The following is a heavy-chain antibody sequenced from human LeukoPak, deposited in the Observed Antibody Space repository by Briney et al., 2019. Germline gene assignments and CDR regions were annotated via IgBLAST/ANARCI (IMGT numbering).Heavy chain of an antibody. Sequence: ASVKVSCKASGYTFTSYDINWVRQATGQGLEWMGWMNPNSGNTGYAQKFQGRVTMTRNTSISTAYMELSSLRSEDTAVYYCASFVDRTNGRRQYSSSWYGGSGYYYYYYMDVWGKGTTVTISS. CDR3: ASFVDRTNGRRQYSSSWYGGSGYYYYYYMDV. CDR1: GYTFTSYD. V-gene: IGHV1-8*01. D-gene: IGHD6-13*01. J-gene: IGHJ6*03. CDR2: MNPNSGNT.